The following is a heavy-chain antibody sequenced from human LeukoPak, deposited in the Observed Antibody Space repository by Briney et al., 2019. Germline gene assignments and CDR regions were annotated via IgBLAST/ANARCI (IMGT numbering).Heavy chain of an antibody. CDR2: IGTAGDT. Sequence: GGSLRLSCAASGFTFSSYDMHWVRQATGKGLEWVSAIGTAGDTYYPGSVKGRFTISRENAKNSLYLQMNSLRAGDTAVYYCASPYPRGYSESDAFDIWGQGTMVTVSS. D-gene: IGHD5-12*01. V-gene: IGHV3-13*01. CDR1: GFTFSSYD. CDR3: ASPYPRGYSESDAFDI. J-gene: IGHJ3*02.